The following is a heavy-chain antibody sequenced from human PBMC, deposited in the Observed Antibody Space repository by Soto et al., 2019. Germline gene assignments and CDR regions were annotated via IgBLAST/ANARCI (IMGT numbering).Heavy chain of an antibody. CDR3: ARATYYYDSSGYYYFDY. CDR1: GYTFTSYG. CDR2: ISAYNGNT. J-gene: IGHJ4*02. Sequence: ASVKVSFKASGYTFTSYGISWVRQAPGQGLEWMGWISAYNGNTNYAQKLQGRVTMTTDTSTSTAYMELRSLRSDDTAVYYCARATYYYDSSGYYYFDYWGQGTLVTSPQ. D-gene: IGHD3-22*01. V-gene: IGHV1-18*01.